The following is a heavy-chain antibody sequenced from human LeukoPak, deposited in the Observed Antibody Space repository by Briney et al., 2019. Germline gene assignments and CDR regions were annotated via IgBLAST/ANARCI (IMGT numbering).Heavy chain of an antibody. CDR3: ARTARHLDY. J-gene: IGHJ4*02. V-gene: IGHV3-11*04. CDR2: ISGSGTDI. D-gene: IGHD5-18*01. Sequence: GGSLRLSCEASGFTFSDPYMSWVRQAPGKGLECLSYISGSGTDINYADSVRGRFTISRDNAKNLLYLQMNDLRVEDTAVYYCARTARHLDYWGQGTLVTVSS. CDR1: GFTFSDPY.